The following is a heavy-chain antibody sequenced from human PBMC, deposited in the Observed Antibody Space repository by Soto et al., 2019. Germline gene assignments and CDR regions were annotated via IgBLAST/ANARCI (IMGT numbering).Heavy chain of an antibody. J-gene: IGHJ4*02. V-gene: IGHV1-18*01. CDR2: ISTYNVNT. D-gene: IGHD6-19*01. CDR1: GYSFTSSG. CDR3: ARTVAGYFDS. Sequence: QVQLVQSGAEVRKPGASVKVSCKASGYSFTSSGISWVRQAPGQGPEWMGWISTYNVNTNYAQKFQGRVTKTTDTSTSTAYMDLRSLRSDDRAVYYCARTVAGYFDSWGQGTMVTVSS.